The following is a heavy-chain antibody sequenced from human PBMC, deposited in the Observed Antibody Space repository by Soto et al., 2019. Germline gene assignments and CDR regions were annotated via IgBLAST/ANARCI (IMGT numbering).Heavy chain of an antibody. J-gene: IGHJ3*02. D-gene: IGHD3-9*01. Sequence: GGSLRLSCTASGFTFGDYAMSWVRQAPGKGLEWVGFIRSKAYGGTTEYAASVKGRFTISRDDSKSIAYLQMNSLKTEDTAVYYCTSHLYYDILTGYPLDAFDIWGQETMVTVSS. CDR3: TSHLYYDILTGYPLDAFDI. V-gene: IGHV3-49*04. CDR2: IRSKAYGGTT. CDR1: GFTFGDYA.